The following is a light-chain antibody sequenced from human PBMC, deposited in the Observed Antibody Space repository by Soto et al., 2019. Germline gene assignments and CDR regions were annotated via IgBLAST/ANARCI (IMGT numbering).Light chain of an antibody. CDR1: SSDVGGYDY. CDR2: EVS. V-gene: IGLV2-14*01. J-gene: IGLJ2*01. Sequence: QSALTQPASVSGSPGQSITISCTGTSSDVGGYDYVSWYQQHPDKAPKLIIFEVSHRPSGVSNRFSGSKSGNTASLTISGLQAEDEADYCCTSYTRSRNLLFGGGTQLTVL. CDR3: TSYTRSRNLL.